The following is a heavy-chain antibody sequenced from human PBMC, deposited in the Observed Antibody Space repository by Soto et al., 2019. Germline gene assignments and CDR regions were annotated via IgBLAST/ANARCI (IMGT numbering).Heavy chain of an antibody. J-gene: IGHJ5*01. V-gene: IGHV4-30-4*01. CDR3: ARGRYCLTGRCFPNWFDS. Sequence: SETLSLTCSVSGDSISTVDYFWAWIRQPPGQALEYIGYIYKSTTTYYNPSFESRVAISLDTSKSQFSLTVTSVTAADTAVYFCARGRYCLTGRCFPNWFDSWGQGTLVTVSS. CDR2: IYKSTTT. D-gene: IGHD2-15*01. CDR1: GDSISTVDYF.